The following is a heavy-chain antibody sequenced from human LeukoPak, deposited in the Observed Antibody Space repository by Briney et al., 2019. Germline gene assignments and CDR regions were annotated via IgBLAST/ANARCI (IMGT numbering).Heavy chain of an antibody. CDR2: ISSGSSYI. Sequence: GGSLRLSCAASGFTFSSYSMVWVRQAPGKGLVWASSISSGSSYIYYADSVKGRFTISRDNAKNSLFLQMYSLRAGDTAVYYCARELSEGTVNDYWGQGTLVTVSS. V-gene: IGHV3-21*01. CDR3: ARELSEGTVNDY. J-gene: IGHJ4*02. D-gene: IGHD4-17*01. CDR1: GFTFSSYS.